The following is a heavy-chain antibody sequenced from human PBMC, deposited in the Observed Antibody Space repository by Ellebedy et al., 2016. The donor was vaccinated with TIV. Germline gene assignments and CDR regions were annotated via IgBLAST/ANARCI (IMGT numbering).Heavy chain of an antibody. D-gene: IGHD1-26*01. CDR3: ARDSRYSGSYYDAFDI. V-gene: IGHV6-1*01. CDR1: GDSVSSNSAA. Sequence: SQTLSLTXXISGDSVSSNSAAWNWIRQSPSRGLEWLGRTYYRSKWYNDYAVSVKSRITINPDTSKNQFSLQLNSVTPEDTAVYYCARDSRYSGSYYDAFDIWGQGTMVTVSS. CDR2: TYYRSKWYN. J-gene: IGHJ3*02.